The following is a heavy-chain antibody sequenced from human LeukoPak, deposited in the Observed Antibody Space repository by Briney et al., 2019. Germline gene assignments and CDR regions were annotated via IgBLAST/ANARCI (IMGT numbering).Heavy chain of an antibody. Sequence: SETLSLTCAVYGGSFSVYYWSWIRQSPGKGLEWIGQINHSGSTNYSPPLKSRLTLSVDTSQNQFSLKLNSVTAADTAVYYCARGDWGLNAFDIWGQGTMVTVSS. V-gene: IGHV4-34*01. CDR3: ARGDWGLNAFDI. CDR2: INHSGST. D-gene: IGHD7-27*01. CDR1: GGSFSVYY. J-gene: IGHJ3*02.